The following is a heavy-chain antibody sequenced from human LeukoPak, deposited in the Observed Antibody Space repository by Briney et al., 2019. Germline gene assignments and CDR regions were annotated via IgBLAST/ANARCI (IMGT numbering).Heavy chain of an antibody. CDR2: ISGSSGST. CDR1: GFTFRSYA. CDR3: EKDPKLGYCSGGSCAQDY. D-gene: IGHD2-15*01. Sequence: HTGGSLRLSCAASGFTFRSYAMSWVRQAPRKGLEWVSAISGSSGSTYYADSVKGRSTISRDNSKNTLYLQMNSLRAEDTAVYYCEKDPKLGYCSGGSCAQDYWGQGTLVTVSS. V-gene: IGHV3-23*01. J-gene: IGHJ4*02.